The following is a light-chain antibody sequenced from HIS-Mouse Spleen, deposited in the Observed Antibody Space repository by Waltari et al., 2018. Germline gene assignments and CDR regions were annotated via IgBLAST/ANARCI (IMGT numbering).Light chain of an antibody. V-gene: IGLV2-18*02. J-gene: IGLJ2*01. CDR1: SSDVGSYNR. Sequence: QSALTQPPSVSGSPGQSVTISCTGTSSDVGSYNRVSWYQQPPGTAPKLMMYEVSNRPSGVPVRFSGSKSGNTASLTISGLQAEDEADYYCSSYTSSSTLVFGGGTKLTVL. CDR3: SSYTSSSTLV. CDR2: EVS.